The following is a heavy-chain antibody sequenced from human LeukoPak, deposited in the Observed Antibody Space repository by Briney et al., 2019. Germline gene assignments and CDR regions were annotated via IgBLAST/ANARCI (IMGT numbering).Heavy chain of an antibody. CDR1: GFTVSNNY. CDR3: ARAPPDHDIGIMDV. J-gene: IGHJ6*03. V-gene: IGHV3-66*02. Sequence: GGSLRLSREASGFTVSNNYINWVRQGPGKGLEWVSIIYSGGSTYYADSVKGRSTISRDNSKNTVYFQMNSLRPEDTAVYYCARAPPDHDIGIMDVWGKGTTVIVTS. CDR2: IYSGGST. D-gene: IGHD3-9*01.